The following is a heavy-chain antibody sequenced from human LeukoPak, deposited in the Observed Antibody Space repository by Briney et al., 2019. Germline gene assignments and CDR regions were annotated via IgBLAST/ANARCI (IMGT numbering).Heavy chain of an antibody. CDR2: VSDTGRA. D-gene: IGHD5-12*01. CDR3: ARGTDITPISGYYSFVY. CDR1: GGSITGYY. J-gene: IGHJ4*02. V-gene: IGHV4-4*07. Sequence: SETLSLTCTVSGGSITGYYWTWMRQPAGKGLEWIGRVSDTGRAYYNPSLERRVTISLDTSNNRFSLKVTSVTAADTAVYYCARGTDITPISGYYSFVYWGQGTLVSVSS.